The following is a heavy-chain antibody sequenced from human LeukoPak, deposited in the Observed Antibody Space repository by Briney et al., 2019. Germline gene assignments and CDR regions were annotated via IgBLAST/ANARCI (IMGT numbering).Heavy chain of an antibody. CDR2: INPNSGGT. J-gene: IGHJ3*02. V-gene: IGHV1-2*02. Sequence: ASVKVSCKASGYTFTGYYMHWVRQAPGQGLEWMGWINPNSGGTNYAQTFQGRVTMTRDTSIRTAYMELSRLRSDDTAVYYCARVNYYDSSGYYVDAFDIWGQGTMVTVPS. D-gene: IGHD3-22*01. CDR3: ARVNYYDSSGYYVDAFDI. CDR1: GYTFTGYY.